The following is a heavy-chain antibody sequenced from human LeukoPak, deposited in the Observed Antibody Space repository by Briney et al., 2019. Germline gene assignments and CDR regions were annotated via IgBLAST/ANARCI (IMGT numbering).Heavy chain of an antibody. CDR2: IYPGDSDT. CDR1: GYSFSNYW. D-gene: IGHD3-22*01. CDR3: ASDFNYYDSSGYWAFDI. Sequence: GESLKISCKGSGYSFSNYWIGWVRQMPGKGREWMGTIYPGDSDTRYSPSFQGQVTISADKSISTAYLQWSSLKASDTAMYYCASDFNYYDSSGYWAFDIWGQGTMVTVSS. J-gene: IGHJ3*02. V-gene: IGHV5-51*01.